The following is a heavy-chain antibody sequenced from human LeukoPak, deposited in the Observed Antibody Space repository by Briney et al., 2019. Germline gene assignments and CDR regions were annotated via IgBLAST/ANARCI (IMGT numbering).Heavy chain of an antibody. CDR1: GGTFSSYA. Sequence: SVKVSCKASGGTFSSYAISWVRQAPGQGLGWMGGIIPIFGTANYAQKFQGRVTITADESTSTAYMELSGLRSEDTAVYYCARGNDPYYYDSKDGMDVWGQGTTVTVSS. CDR3: ARGNDPYYYDSKDGMDV. J-gene: IGHJ6*02. CDR2: IIPIFGTA. D-gene: IGHD3-22*01. V-gene: IGHV1-69*01.